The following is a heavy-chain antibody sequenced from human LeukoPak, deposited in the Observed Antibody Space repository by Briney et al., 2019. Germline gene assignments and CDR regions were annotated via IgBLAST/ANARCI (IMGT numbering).Heavy chain of an antibody. J-gene: IGHJ4*02. V-gene: IGHV3-7*01. CDR2: IKQDGSEK. CDR3: SGGGRYGEFDY. Sequence: GGSLRLSCAASGFTFSSYWVSWVRQAPGKGLEWVANIKQDGSEKYYVDSVKGRFTISRDNAKNSLYLQMNSLRAEDTAVYYCSGGGRYGEFDYWGQGTLVTVSS. D-gene: IGHD3-16*01. CDR1: GFTFSSYW.